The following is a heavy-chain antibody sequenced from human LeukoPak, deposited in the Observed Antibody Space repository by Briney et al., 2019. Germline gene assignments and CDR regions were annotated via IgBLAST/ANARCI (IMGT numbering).Heavy chain of an antibody. CDR2: IYHSGNT. Sequence: SETLSLTCAVYGGSFSGYYWSWIRQPPGKGLEWIGYIYHSGNTYYNPSLKSRVTISVDRSKNQFSLKLSSVTAADTAVYYCARDEQYQLMILDFWGQGTLITVSS. CDR1: GGSFSGYY. D-gene: IGHD3-16*01. J-gene: IGHJ4*02. CDR3: ARDEQYQLMILDF. V-gene: IGHV4-34*01.